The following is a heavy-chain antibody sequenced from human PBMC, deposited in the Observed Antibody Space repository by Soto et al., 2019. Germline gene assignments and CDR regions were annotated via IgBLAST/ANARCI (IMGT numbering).Heavy chain of an antibody. J-gene: IGHJ3*02. Sequence: GASVKVSCKASGYTFIGYYMHWVRQAPGRGLEWMGWINPNSGGTNSAQKFQGRVTMTRDTSISTAYMELSRLRYDDTAVYYCARESLDRDDAFDIWGQGTMVT. CDR3: ARESLDRDDAFDI. CDR2: INPNSGGT. V-gene: IGHV1-2*02. D-gene: IGHD1-1*01. CDR1: GYTFIGYY.